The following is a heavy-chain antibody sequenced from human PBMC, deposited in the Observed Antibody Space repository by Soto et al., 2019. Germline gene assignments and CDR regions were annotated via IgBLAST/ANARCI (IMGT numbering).Heavy chain of an antibody. D-gene: IGHD2-15*01. Sequence: GGSLRLSCAASGFTFSNAWMSWVRQAPGKGLEWVGRIKSKTDGGTTDYAAPVKGRFTISRDDSKNTLYLQMNSLKTEDTAVYYCTTDGDIVVVVAATAWGQGTLVTVSS. V-gene: IGHV3-15*01. CDR1: GFTFSNAW. CDR2: IKSKTDGGTT. J-gene: IGHJ5*02. CDR3: TTDGDIVVVVAATA.